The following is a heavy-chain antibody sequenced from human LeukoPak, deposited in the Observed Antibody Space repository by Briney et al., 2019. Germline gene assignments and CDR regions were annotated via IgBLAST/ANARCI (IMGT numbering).Heavy chain of an antibody. J-gene: IGHJ4*02. D-gene: IGHD2-15*01. CDR3: ARQTHYTPAFDY. CDR1: GGSISRYY. CDR2: IYYNGRT. V-gene: IGHV4-59*08. Sequence: PSETLSLTCSVSGGSISRYYWTWIRQPPRKGLEWIGHIYYNGRTNYNPSLNSRVTISVDTSKNQFSLKLTSVTAADTAVYYCARQTHYTPAFDYWGQGTLVTVSS.